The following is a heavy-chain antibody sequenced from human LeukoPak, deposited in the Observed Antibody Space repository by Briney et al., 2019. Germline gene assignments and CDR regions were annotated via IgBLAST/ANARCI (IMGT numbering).Heavy chain of an antibody. CDR3: ARIVVGIQLWAGYFDY. CDR1: GGSFSGYY. Sequence: TSETLSLTCAVYGGSFSGYYWSWIRQPPGKGLEWIGEINHSGSTNYNPSLKSRVTISVDTSKNQFSLKLSSVTAADTAVYYCARIVVGIQLWAGYFDYWGQGTLDTVSS. V-gene: IGHV4-34*01. D-gene: IGHD5-18*01. CDR2: INHSGST. J-gene: IGHJ4*02.